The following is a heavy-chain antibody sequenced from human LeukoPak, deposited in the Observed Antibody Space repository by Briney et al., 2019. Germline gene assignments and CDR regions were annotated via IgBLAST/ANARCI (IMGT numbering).Heavy chain of an antibody. CDR2: ISAGGAIT. V-gene: IGHV3-23*01. CDR1: GFTFSSDA. Sequence: PGGSLRLSCAASGFTFSSDAMSWVRQAPGKGLEWVSAISAGGAITSYADSVKGRFTISRDNSKNTLLLQMNSLRAEDTAVYYCARKSSGWFDYWGQGTQVTVSS. J-gene: IGHJ4*02. CDR3: ARKSSGWFDY. D-gene: IGHD6-19*01.